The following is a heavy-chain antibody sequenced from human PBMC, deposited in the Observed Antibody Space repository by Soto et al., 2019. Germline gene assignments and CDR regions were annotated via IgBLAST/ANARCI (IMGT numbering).Heavy chain of an antibody. V-gene: IGHV4-59*01. CDR3: AREQQLGLYDWFDP. J-gene: IGHJ5*02. Sequence: PSETLSLTCTVSGGSISSYYWSWIRQPPGKGLEWIGYIYYSGSTNYNPSLKSRVTISVDTSKNQFSLKLSSVTAADTAVYYCAREQQLGLYDWFDPWGQGTLVTVSS. D-gene: IGHD6-13*01. CDR2: IYYSGST. CDR1: GGSISSYY.